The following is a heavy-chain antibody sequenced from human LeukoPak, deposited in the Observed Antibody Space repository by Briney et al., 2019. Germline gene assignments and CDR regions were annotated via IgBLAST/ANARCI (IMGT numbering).Heavy chain of an antibody. V-gene: IGHV1-69*06. CDR2: IIPIFSTA. Sequence: SVKVSCKASSYTFTNYAFTWVRQAPGQGLEWMGGIIPIFSTASYAQKFQGRVTITADKSTSTAYMELSSLRSEDTAVYYCARGPPTAMADYWGQGTLVTVSS. CDR3: ARGPPTAMADY. D-gene: IGHD5-18*01. CDR1: SYTFTNYA. J-gene: IGHJ4*02.